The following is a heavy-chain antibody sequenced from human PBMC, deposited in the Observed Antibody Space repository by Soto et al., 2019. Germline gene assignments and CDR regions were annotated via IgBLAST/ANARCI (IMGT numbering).Heavy chain of an antibody. CDR3: ARTRGPYCGGDCWFDY. Sequence: GGSLRLSCAAPRFTCSEYYMSWSRQAPGKGLEWVSYISSSGSTIYYADSVKGRFTISRDNAKNSLYLQMNSLRAEDTAVYYCARTRGPYCGGDCWFDYWGQGTLVTVSS. CDR2: ISSSGSTI. D-gene: IGHD2-21*02. CDR1: RFTCSEYY. V-gene: IGHV3-11*01. J-gene: IGHJ4*02.